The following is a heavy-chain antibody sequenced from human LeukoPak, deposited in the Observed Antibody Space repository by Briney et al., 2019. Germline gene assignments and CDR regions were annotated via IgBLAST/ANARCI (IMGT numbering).Heavy chain of an antibody. J-gene: IGHJ4*02. V-gene: IGHV4-39*01. CDR2: IYYSGST. Sequence: PSETLSLTCTVSGGSISSSSYYWGWIRQPPGKGLEWIGSIYYSGSTHYNPSLKSRVTISVDTSKNQFSLKLSSVTAADTAVYYCARTTLYSNPDYWGQGTLVTVSS. CDR3: ARTTLYSNPDY. CDR1: GGSISSSSYY. D-gene: IGHD4-11*01.